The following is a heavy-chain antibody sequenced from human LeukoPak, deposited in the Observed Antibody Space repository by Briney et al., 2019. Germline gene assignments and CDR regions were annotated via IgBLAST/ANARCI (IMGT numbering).Heavy chain of an antibody. CDR2: IYPGDSDT. CDR3: ARRPGEGATGVPAFDI. CDR1: GYSFTSYW. Sequence: GESLKISCKGSGYSFTSYWIGWVRQMPGKGLEWMGIIYPGDSDTRYSPSFQGQVTISADKSISTAYLQWSSLKASDTAMYYCARRPGEGATGVPAFDIWGRGTMVTVSS. J-gene: IGHJ3*02. V-gene: IGHV5-51*01. D-gene: IGHD1-26*01.